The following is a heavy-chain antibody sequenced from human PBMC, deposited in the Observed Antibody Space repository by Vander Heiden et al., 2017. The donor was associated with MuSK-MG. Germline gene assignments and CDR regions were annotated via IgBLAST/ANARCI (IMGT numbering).Heavy chain of an antibody. CDR3: ARGSLSGYCISTTCLYYFDY. CDR2: ISSGSSTI. Sequence: EVQLVESGGGLVQPGGSLRLSCAASNFTFNRYNMNWVRQAPGKGLEWVSYISSGSSTIYYADSVKGRFTISRDNAKNSLYLQMNSLRAEDTAVYYCARGSLSGYCISTTCLYYFDYWGQGTLVTVSS. V-gene: IGHV3-48*01. D-gene: IGHD2-2*01. CDR1: NFTFNRYN. J-gene: IGHJ4*02.